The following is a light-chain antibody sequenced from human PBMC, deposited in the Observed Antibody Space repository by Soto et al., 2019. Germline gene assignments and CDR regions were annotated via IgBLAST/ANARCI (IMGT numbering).Light chain of an antibody. CDR1: QSINKN. Sequence: DMQMTQSPSSLSASVGDRVTITCRARQSINKNLNWFQQKPGKAPKLLIYGASNLHSGVPSRFSGSGSGTDFTLTISSLQPEDFATYFCQMSYSRSTSAFGPGTKVDIK. CDR2: GAS. V-gene: IGKV1-39*01. J-gene: IGKJ3*01. CDR3: QMSYSRSTSA.